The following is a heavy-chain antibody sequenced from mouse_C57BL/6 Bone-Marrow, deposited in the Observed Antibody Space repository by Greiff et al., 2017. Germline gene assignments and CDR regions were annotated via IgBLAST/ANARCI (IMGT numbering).Heavy chain of an antibody. Sequence: EVKLQQSGAELVRPGASVKLSCTASGFNIKDDYMHWVKPRPEQGLEWIGWIDPENGDTEYASKFQGKATITADTSSNTAYLQLSSLTSEDTAVYYCTTLWYFDYWGQGTTLTVSS. CDR2: IDPENGDT. J-gene: IGHJ2*01. V-gene: IGHV14-4*01. D-gene: IGHD1-1*02. CDR1: GFNIKDDY. CDR3: TTLWYFDY.